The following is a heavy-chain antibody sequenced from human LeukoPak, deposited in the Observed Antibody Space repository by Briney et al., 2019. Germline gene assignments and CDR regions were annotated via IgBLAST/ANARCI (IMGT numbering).Heavy chain of an antibody. CDR1: GGTFSSYA. CDR2: IIPIFGTA. CDR3: AGEMATIGSAFDI. Sequence: ASVKVSCKASGGTFSSYAISWVRQAPGQGLEWMGGIIPIFGTANYAQKFQGRVTITADKSTSTAYMELSSLRSEDTAVYYCAGEMATIGSAFDIWGQGTKVTVSS. V-gene: IGHV1-69*06. J-gene: IGHJ3*02. D-gene: IGHD5-24*01.